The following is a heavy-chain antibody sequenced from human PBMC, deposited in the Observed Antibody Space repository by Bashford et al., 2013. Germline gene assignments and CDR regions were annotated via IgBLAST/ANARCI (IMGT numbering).Heavy chain of an antibody. CDR3: AKDHLGYFDWLRSFDP. D-gene: IGHD3-9*01. J-gene: IGHJ5*02. CDR2: IDPKSGGT. V-gene: IGHV1-2*02. CDR1: GYTFTGYY. Sequence: ASVKVSCKASGYTFTGYYMHWVRQAPGQGLEWMGWIDPKSGGTKYAQKFQGRVTMTGDPSISTAYMELSRLRSDDTAVYYCAKDHLGYFDWLRSFDPWGQGTLVTVSS.